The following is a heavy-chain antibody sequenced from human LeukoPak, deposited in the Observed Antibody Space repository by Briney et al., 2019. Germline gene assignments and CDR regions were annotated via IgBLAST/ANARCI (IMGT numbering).Heavy chain of an antibody. CDR2: IYYSGST. CDR1: GGSISSYY. Sequence: PSETLSLTCTVSGGSISSYYWSWIRQPPGKGLEWIGYIYYSGSTNYNPSLKSRVTLSVDTSKNQFSLKLSSVTAADTAVYYCARETHDYSNYYSYYMDVWGKGTTVTVSS. D-gene: IGHD4-11*01. CDR3: ARETHDYSNYYSYYMDV. V-gene: IGHV4-59*01. J-gene: IGHJ6*03.